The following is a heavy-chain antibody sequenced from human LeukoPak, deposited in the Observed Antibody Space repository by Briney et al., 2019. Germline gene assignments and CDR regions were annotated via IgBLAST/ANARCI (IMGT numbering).Heavy chain of an antibody. D-gene: IGHD1-26*01. J-gene: IGHJ3*02. CDR2: IYYSGST. CDR3: ARHVVGAYDAFDI. Sequence: PSETLSLTCTVSGGSISSGSFYWSWIRQPPGKGLEWIGYIYYSGSTNYNPSLKSRVTISVDTSKNQFSLKLSSVTAADTAVYYCARHVVGAYDAFDIWGQGTMVTVSS. V-gene: IGHV4-61*01. CDR1: GGSISSGSFY.